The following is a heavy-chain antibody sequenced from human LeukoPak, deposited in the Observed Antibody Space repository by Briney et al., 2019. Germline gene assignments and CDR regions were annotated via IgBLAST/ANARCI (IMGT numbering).Heavy chain of an antibody. V-gene: IGHV1-2*02. CDR3: VTTSVTHTRDP. Sequence: ASVKVSCKASGNDFSDFYFSWVRQAPGRGLEWVGWINPHSRATHYAQRFRGRVTMEASITTGYVELNSLTSDDTAVYYCVTTSVTHTRDPWGQGTLVTVSS. CDR2: INPHSRAT. CDR1: GNDFSDFY. D-gene: IGHD5/OR15-5a*01. J-gene: IGHJ5*02.